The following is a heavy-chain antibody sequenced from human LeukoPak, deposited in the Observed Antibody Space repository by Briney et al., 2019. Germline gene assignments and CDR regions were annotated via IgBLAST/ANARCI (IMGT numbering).Heavy chain of an antibody. Sequence: TSETLSLTCTVSGGSISSYYWSWIPQPPGKGLEWVGYIYYSGSTNYNPSLKSRVAISVDTSKNQFSLKLSSVTAADTAVYYCARHKIGAHRGHYFDYWGQGTLVTVSS. CDR3: ARHKIGAHRGHYFDY. D-gene: IGHD3-10*01. CDR2: IYYSGST. V-gene: IGHV4-59*08. CDR1: GGSISSYY. J-gene: IGHJ4*02.